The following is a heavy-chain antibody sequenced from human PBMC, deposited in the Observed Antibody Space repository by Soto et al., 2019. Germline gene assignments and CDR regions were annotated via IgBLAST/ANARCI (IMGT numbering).Heavy chain of an antibody. J-gene: IGHJ4*02. CDR2: LSFDGSNE. CDR3: ARDRSYSSSGNDY. Sequence: QVQLVESGGGVVQPGRSLRLYCAASGFTFSSYAMHWVRQAPGKGLEWVAVLSFDGSNEYNAASVKGRFTSSRDNSKNTLNLQKNSVRAEDTAVYYGARDRSYSSSGNDYWGQGTLVTVSS. V-gene: IGHV3-30-3*01. D-gene: IGHD6-13*01. CDR1: GFTFSSYA.